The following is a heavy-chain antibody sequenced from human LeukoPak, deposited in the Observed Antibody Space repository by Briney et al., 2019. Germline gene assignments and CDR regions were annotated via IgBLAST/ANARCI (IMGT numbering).Heavy chain of an antibody. Sequence: SETLSLTCTVSGGSISSSSYYWGWIRPPPVKGLEWIGSIYYSGSTYYNPSLKSRVTIFVDTSKNQFSLKLSSVTAADTAMYYCARHPRGDGQGWFDPWGQGTLVTVSS. CDR2: IYYSGST. CDR1: GGSISSSSYY. D-gene: IGHD5-24*01. CDR3: ARHPRGDGQGWFDP. J-gene: IGHJ5*02. V-gene: IGHV4-39*01.